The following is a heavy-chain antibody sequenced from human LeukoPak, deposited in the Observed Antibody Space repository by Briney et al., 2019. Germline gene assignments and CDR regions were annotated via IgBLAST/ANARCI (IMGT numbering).Heavy chain of an antibody. Sequence: GRSLRLSCAASGFTFRNYGMHWVRQAPGRGLGWVAVIWYDGSKQYYADSVKGRFTISRDNSKNMLYLQMNSLRAEDTAVYYCARAVLESSGYNVDPWGQGTLVTVSS. CDR3: ARAVLESSGYNVDP. CDR1: GFTFRNYG. V-gene: IGHV3-33*01. CDR2: IWYDGSKQ. D-gene: IGHD3-22*01. J-gene: IGHJ5*02.